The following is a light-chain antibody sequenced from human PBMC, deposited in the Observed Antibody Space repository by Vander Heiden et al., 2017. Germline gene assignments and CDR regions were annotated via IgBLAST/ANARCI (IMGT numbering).Light chain of an antibody. CDR1: QSIATY. CDR3: QQCYSLPRT. CDR2: TAS. V-gene: IGKV1-39*01. Sequence: DIQMTQSPSSLSASVGDRVIITCRASQSIATYLNWYQQKPGTAPKVLIYTASNLQGGVPSRFSGSGSGTDFTLTISRLQPEDFATYYCQQCYSLPRTFGQGTKVEIK. J-gene: IGKJ1*01.